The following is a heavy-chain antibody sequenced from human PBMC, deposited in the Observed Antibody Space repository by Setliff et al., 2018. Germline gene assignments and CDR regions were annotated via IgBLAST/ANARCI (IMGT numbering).Heavy chain of an antibody. CDR2: IDWNGGRI. Sequence: PGGSLRLSCAASGFTFSSYAMSWVRQAPGKGLNWVSGIDWNGGRIGYADSVKGRFTISRDNSRNTLYLQMNSLRVEDTALYYCVKDRVPDGVWDFDFWGQGTLVTVSS. V-gene: IGHV3-23*05. CDR1: GFTFSSYA. CDR3: VKDRVPDGVWDFDF. D-gene: IGHD4-17*01. J-gene: IGHJ4*02.